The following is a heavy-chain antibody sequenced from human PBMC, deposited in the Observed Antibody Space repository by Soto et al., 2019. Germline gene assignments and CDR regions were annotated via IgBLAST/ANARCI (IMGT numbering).Heavy chain of an antibody. CDR2: IKAGNGDI. J-gene: IGHJ4*02. CDR3: ATYVGYSNTCLSH. Sequence: QVQLVQSGAEVMQPGASVKVSCKASGYSFTSPATHWVRQAPGQRLEWMGWIKAGNGDIKYSQKFQGRVTFTTDTXANTAYMELSSLRSEDTAVYYCATYVGYSNTCLSHWGQGTLVTVTT. V-gene: IGHV1-3*01. D-gene: IGHD6-13*01. CDR1: GYSFTSPA.